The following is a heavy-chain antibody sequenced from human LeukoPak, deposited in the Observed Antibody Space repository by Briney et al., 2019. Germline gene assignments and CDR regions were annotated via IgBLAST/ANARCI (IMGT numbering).Heavy chain of an antibody. CDR2: IYYSGST. CDR3: ARDLSNYYYDSSGYHGFDP. D-gene: IGHD3-22*01. CDR1: GGSISSSSYY. J-gene: IGHJ5*02. V-gene: IGHV4-39*02. Sequence: SETLSLTCTVSGGSISSSSYYWGWIRQPPGKGLEWIGSIYYSGSTYYNPSLKSRVTISVDTSKNQFSLKLSSVTAADTAVYYCARDLSNYYYDSSGYHGFDPWGQGTLVTVSS.